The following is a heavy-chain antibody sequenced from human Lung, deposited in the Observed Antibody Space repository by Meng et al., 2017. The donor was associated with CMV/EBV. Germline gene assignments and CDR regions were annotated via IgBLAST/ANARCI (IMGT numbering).Heavy chain of an antibody. Sequence: LQESGPGLGKPSGTRSLTCAVSGGSISSSNWWSWVRQPPGKGLEWIGEIYHSGSTNYNPSLKSRVTISVDKSKNQFSLKLSSVTAADTAVYYCASFPPPGKQWLVTDYWGQGTLVTVSS. CDR2: IYHSGST. V-gene: IGHV4-4*02. CDR3: ASFPPPGKQWLVTDY. J-gene: IGHJ4*02. CDR1: GGSISSSNW. D-gene: IGHD6-19*01.